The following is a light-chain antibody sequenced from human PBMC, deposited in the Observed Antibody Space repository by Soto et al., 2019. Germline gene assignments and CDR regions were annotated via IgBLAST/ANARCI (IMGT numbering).Light chain of an antibody. CDR1: QSITNY. CDR3: QQSDSYPYT. Sequence: DIQMTQSPSSLSLSVGDGVTITCRASQSITNYLNWYQQKPGKAPKLLVYAASSLQSGVPSRFSANGSGTDFTLTISSLQPEDFASYYCQQSDSYPYTFGQGTKLEIK. J-gene: IGKJ2*01. V-gene: IGKV1-39*01. CDR2: AAS.